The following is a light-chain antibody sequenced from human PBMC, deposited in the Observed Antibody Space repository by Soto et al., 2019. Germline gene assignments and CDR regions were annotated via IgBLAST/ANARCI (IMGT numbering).Light chain of an antibody. CDR1: QGISSY. Sequence: DIQLTQSPSFLSAPVGDRVTITFRASQGISSYLACYQQKPGKAPKLRIYTASTLQSGVPSRFSGSGSGTEFTLTISSLQPEDFATSYCQQLNSYPPATCGGGTKVDIK. CDR2: TAS. V-gene: IGKV1-9*01. J-gene: IGKJ4*01. CDR3: QQLNSYPPAT.